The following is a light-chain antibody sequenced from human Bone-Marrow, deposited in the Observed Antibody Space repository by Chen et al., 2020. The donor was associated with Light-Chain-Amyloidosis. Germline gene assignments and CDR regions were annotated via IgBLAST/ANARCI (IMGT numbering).Light chain of an antibody. CDR1: ISDVDSYKS. V-gene: IGLV2-14*01. CDR2: DVT. Sequence: QSALTQPASVSGSPGQSITISCTGAISDVDSYKSVSWYQQHPDKAPKLLIFDVTDRPSGVSNRFSGSKSGTTASLTISGLQAEDEADYFCSSYTSSGTWVFGGGTKLTVL. J-gene: IGLJ3*02. CDR3: SSYTSSGTWV.